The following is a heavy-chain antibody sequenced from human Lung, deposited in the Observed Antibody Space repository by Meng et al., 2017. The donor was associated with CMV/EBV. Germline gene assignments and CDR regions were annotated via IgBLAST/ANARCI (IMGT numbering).Heavy chain of an antibody. CDR2: IYHSGST. CDR3: ASFPPPGKQWLVTDY. Sequence: QVQLQESGPGLVKPSGTLSLTCAVSGGSISSSNWWSWVRQPPGKGLGRIGEIYHSGSTNYNPSLKSRVTISVDKSKNQFSLKLSSVTAADTAVYYCASFPPPGKQWLVTDYWGQGTLVTVSS. V-gene: IGHV4-4*02. J-gene: IGHJ4*02. CDR1: GGSISSSNW. D-gene: IGHD6-19*01.